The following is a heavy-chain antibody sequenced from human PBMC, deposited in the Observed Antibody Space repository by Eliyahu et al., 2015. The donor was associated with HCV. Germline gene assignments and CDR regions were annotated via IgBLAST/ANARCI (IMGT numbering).Heavy chain of an antibody. D-gene: IGHD6-19*01. V-gene: IGHV3-23*01. Sequence: EVQLLESGGGLVQPGGSLRLSCVASXFTXXSYAMNWVXQAPGKGLEWXSVISGNGGTTYYTDSVKGRFTISRDDSKNTLFLQMNSLTAEDTAVYYCAKVKYSSGWSLLDYWGQGTLLTVSS. CDR1: XFTXXSYA. CDR2: ISGNGGTT. J-gene: IGHJ4*02. CDR3: AKVKYSSGWSLLDY.